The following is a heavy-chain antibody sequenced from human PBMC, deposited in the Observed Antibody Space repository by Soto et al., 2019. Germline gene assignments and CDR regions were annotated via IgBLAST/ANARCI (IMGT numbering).Heavy chain of an antibody. V-gene: IGHV3-66*01. CDR1: GFIVSDTY. CDR3: AREPRYCRAGSCSITGDAYDI. Sequence: EVQLMESGGGLVQPGGSLRLSCTASGFIVSDTYVNWVRQAPGKGLEWVSVISNRGDTHYADSVRGRFSLSRDISDNTLHLQMNNLRVEDAAVYYCAREPRYCRAGSCSITGDAYDIWGRGTMVTVSS. J-gene: IGHJ3*02. D-gene: IGHD2-15*01. CDR2: ISNRGDT.